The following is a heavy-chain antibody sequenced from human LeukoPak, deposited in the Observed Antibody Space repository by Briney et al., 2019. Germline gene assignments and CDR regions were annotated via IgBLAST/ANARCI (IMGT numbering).Heavy chain of an antibody. CDR3: ARSSGWYGNYYYYMDV. CDR2: IYTSGST. V-gene: IGHV4-4*07. J-gene: IGHJ6*03. Sequence: SETLSLTCTVSGGSISSYYWSWIRQPAGKGLEWIGRIYTSGSTNYNPSLKSRVTMSVDTSKNQFSLKLSSVTAADTAVCYCARSSGWYGNYYYYMDVWGKGTTVTISS. CDR1: GGSISSYY. D-gene: IGHD6-19*01.